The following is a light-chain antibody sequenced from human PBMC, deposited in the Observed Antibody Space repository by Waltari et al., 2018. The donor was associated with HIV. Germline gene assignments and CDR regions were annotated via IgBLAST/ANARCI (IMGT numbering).Light chain of an antibody. J-gene: IGLJ1*01. Sequence: QSALTQPASVSGSPGQSITISCTGTSSHVGAYKYFSWYQQHPDKVPKLIIYEVINRPSGVSNRFSGSKSGNTASLTISGLQTEDEADYYCSSYTSAETVVFGVGTRVTVL. CDR1: SSHVGAYKY. V-gene: IGLV2-14*01. CDR2: EVI. CDR3: SSYTSAETVV.